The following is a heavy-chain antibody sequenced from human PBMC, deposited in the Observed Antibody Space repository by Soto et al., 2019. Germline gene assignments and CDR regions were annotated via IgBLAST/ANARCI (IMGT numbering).Heavy chain of an antibody. CDR3: ARETRDFWSGSSLYGMDV. Sequence: QVQLVESGGGVVQPGRSLRLSCAASGFTFSSYAMHWVRQAPGKGLEWGAVISYDGSNKYYADSVKGRFTISRDNSKNTLYLQMNSLRAEDTAVYYCARETRDFWSGSSLYGMDVWGQGTTVTVSS. D-gene: IGHD3-3*01. J-gene: IGHJ6*02. CDR1: GFTFSSYA. CDR2: ISYDGSNK. V-gene: IGHV3-30-3*01.